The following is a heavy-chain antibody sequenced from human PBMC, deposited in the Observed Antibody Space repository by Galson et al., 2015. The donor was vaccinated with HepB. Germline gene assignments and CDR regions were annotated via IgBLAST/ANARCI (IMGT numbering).Heavy chain of an antibody. V-gene: IGHV1-3*01. CDR2: INVGNGNT. J-gene: IGHJ5*02. Sequence: SVKVSCKASGYTFTSYAMYWVRQAPGQRLEWMGWINVGNGNTKYSQKFQDRVTITRDTSASTAYMELSSLRSEDTAVYYCARGGFLYGSGSSYTCPMMSCGQGTLVTVAS. CDR1: GYTFTSYA. CDR3: ARGGFLYGSGSSYTCPMMS. D-gene: IGHD3-10*01.